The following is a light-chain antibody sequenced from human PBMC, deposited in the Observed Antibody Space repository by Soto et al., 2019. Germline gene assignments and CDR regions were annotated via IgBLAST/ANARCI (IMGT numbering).Light chain of an antibody. CDR2: WAS. V-gene: IGKV4-1*01. Sequence: DIVMTQSPDSLAVSLGERATIKCRSSQSILKSSIRKNSLAWYQQKPGQSPRLFIYWASTRDSGVPDRFSGSGSGTDFTLTISRLQAEDVAVYYCQQYYSSSLTFGGGTKVEIK. CDR3: QQYYSSSLT. J-gene: IGKJ4*01. CDR1: QSILKSSIRKNS.